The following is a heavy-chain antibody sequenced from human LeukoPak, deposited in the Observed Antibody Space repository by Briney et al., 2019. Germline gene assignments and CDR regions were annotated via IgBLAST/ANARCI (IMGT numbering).Heavy chain of an antibody. V-gene: IGHV3-23*01. CDR3: AKDLYSSGYYYTFDY. CDR1: GFTFSSYA. J-gene: IGHJ4*02. D-gene: IGHD3-22*01. CDR2: ISGSGGST. Sequence: GGSLRLSCAASGFTFSSYAMSWVRQAPGKGLEWVSAISGSGGSTYYADSVKGRFTISRDNSKNSLYLQMNSLRAEDTAVYYCAKDLYSSGYYYTFDYWGQGTLVTVSS.